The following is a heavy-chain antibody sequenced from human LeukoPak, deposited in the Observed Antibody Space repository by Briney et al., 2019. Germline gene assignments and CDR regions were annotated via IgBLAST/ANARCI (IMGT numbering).Heavy chain of an antibody. CDR3: ARGTGDGFDL. Sequence: ASVKVSCKASGGTFSSYAISWVRQAPGKGPEWMGGFDPEDGETIYAQNFQGRVTMTEDTSTNTAYMELRSLRSDDTAVYYCARGTGDGFDLWGRGTLVTVSS. J-gene: IGHJ2*01. CDR2: FDPEDGET. CDR1: GGTFSSYA. V-gene: IGHV1-24*01. D-gene: IGHD7-27*01.